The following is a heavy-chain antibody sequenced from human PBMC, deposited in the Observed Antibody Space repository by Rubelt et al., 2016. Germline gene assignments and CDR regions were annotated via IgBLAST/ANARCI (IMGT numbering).Heavy chain of an antibody. D-gene: IGHD5-18*01. CDR3: ARDVGYSYGYGMDV. Sequence: CAASGFTFSSYWMHWVRQAPGKGLVWVSRINSDGSSTSYADSVKGRFTISRDNDKNTLYLQMNSLRAEDTAVYYCARDVGYSYGYGMDVWGQGTTVTVSS. J-gene: IGHJ6*02. V-gene: IGHV3-74*01. CDR1: GFTFSSYW. CDR2: INSDGSST.